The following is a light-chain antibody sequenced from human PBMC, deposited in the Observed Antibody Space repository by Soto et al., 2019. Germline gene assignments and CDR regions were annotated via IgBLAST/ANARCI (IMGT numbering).Light chain of an antibody. V-gene: IGLV2-14*01. J-gene: IGLJ2*01. CDR3: SSYTSSSTYVI. CDR1: RSDDGGYNY. CDR2: DVS. Sequence: QSALTQPASVSGSPGPSLTISCTGTRSDDGGYNYVSWYQQHPGKAPKLMIYDVSNRPSGVSNRFSGSKSGNTASLTISGLQAEDEADYYCSSYTSSSTYVIFGGGTKVTVL.